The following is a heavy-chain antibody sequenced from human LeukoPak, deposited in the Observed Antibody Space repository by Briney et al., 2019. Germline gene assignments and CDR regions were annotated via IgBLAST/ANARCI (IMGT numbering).Heavy chain of an antibody. D-gene: IGHD1-26*01. Sequence: SVKVSCKASGGTFSSYAISWVRQAPGQGLEWMGRIIPILGIANYAQKFQGRVTITADKSTSTAYMELSSLRSEDTAVYYCARDSGATAYYYGMDVWGQGTTVTVSS. CDR3: ARDSGATAYYYGMDV. CDR1: GGTFSSYA. V-gene: IGHV1-69*04. CDR2: IIPILGIA. J-gene: IGHJ6*02.